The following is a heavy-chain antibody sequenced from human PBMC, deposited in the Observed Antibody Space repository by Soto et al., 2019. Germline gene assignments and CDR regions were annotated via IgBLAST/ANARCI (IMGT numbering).Heavy chain of an antibody. Sequence: QFQLVQSGAEVKKPGASVKVSCKASGYTFTSSGISWVRQAHGQGLEWTGWISTDNVNTKYAQHLQGRFSMTQNTSTSTAYMDLRSRRSDETAVYYCTRDQGITTFGVYSMYYYGMDVWGQGTTVTVSS. CDR3: TRDQGITTFGVYSMYYYGMDV. CDR2: ISTDNVNT. J-gene: IGHJ6*01. CDR1: GYTFTSSG. D-gene: IGHD3-3*01. V-gene: IGHV1-18*01.